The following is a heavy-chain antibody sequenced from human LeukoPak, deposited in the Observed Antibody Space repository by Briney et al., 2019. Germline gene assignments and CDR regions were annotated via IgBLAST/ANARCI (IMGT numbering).Heavy chain of an antibody. D-gene: IGHD6-13*01. CDR3: ARVLYSSSPGGFDY. Sequence: GGSLRLSCAASGFTFSTYSMNWVRQAPGKELEWVSSITSSSSYVYYADSLKGRFTISRDNAKNSLYLQMNSLRAEDTAVYYCARVLYSSSPGGFDYWGQGTLVTVSS. V-gene: IGHV3-21*01. J-gene: IGHJ4*02. CDR2: ITSSSSYV. CDR1: GFTFSTYS.